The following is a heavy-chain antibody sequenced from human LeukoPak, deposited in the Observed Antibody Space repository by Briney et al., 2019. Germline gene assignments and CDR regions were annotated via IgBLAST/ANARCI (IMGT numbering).Heavy chain of an antibody. D-gene: IGHD6-13*01. CDR3: ARDNKGYSSSWTPNWFDP. V-gene: IGHV1-69*13. CDR1: GGTFSSYA. CDR2: IIPIFGTA. J-gene: IGHJ5*02. Sequence: SVKVSCKASGGTFSSYAISWVRQAPGQGLEWMGGIIPIFGTANYAQKFQGRVTITADESTSAAYMELSSLRSEDTAVYYCARDNKGYSSSWTPNWFDPWGQGTLVTVSS.